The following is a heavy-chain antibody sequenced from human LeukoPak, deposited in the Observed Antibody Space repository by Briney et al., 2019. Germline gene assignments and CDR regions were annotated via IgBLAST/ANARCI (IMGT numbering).Heavy chain of an antibody. D-gene: IGHD2-15*01. V-gene: IGHV4-39*07. Sequence: PSETLSLTCTVSDGSISSSSYYWGWIRQPPGKGLEWVGSIYYSGSTYYNPSLKSRVTISVDTSKHQFSLKLSSVTAADTAVYYCARDGVEAGWTDYFDYWGQGTLVTVSS. CDR3: ARDGVEAGWTDYFDY. CDR2: IYYSGST. CDR1: DGSISSSSYY. J-gene: IGHJ4*02.